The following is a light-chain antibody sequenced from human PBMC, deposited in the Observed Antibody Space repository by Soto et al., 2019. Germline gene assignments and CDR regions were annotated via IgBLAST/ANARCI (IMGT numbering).Light chain of an antibody. CDR1: QGISSY. V-gene: IGKV1-8*01. CDR3: QQYYSYPWT. Sequence: ALRMTQSPSSLSASTGDRVTITCRASQGISSYLAWYQQKPGKAPKLLIYAASTLQSGVPSRFSGSGSGTDFTLTISCLQSEDFATYYWQQYYSYPWTFGQGTKVEIK. CDR2: AAS. J-gene: IGKJ1*01.